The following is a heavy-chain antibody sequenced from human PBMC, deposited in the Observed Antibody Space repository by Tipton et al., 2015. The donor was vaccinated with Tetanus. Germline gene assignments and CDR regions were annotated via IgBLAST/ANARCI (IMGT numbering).Heavy chain of an antibody. V-gene: IGHV4-59*01. Sequence: TLSLTCTVSGGSISGYYWTWIRQPPGKGLEWIGYIYYNGTTSYNPSLKSRVTISVDTSKNQFSLKLSSVTAADTAAYYCARRIPVFGVVIIDAFDLWAQGTMVTVSS. J-gene: IGHJ3*01. CDR1: GGSISGYY. CDR2: IYYNGTT. CDR3: ARRIPVFGVVIIDAFDL. D-gene: IGHD3-3*01.